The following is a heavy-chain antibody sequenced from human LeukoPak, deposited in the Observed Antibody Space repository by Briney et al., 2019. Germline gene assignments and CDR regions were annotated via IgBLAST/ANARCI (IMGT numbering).Heavy chain of an antibody. D-gene: IGHD6-13*01. J-gene: IGHJ4*02. CDR1: GGTFSSYA. CDR3: ARGGATAGSAFPH. CDR2: IIPIFGTA. V-gene: IGHV1-69*13. Sequence: ASVKVSCKASGGTFSSYAISWVRQAPGQGLEWMGGIIPIFGTANYAQKFQGRVTITADESTSTAYMELSSLRSEDAAVYYCARGGATAGSAFPHWGQGTLVTVSS.